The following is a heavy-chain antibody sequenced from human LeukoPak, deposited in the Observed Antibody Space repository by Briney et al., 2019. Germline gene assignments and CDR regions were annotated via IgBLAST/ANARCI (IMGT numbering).Heavy chain of an antibody. V-gene: IGHV3-30-3*01. CDR2: ISYDGSNK. CDR3: ARLPDYYYDSSGYPYGMDV. Sequence: PGGSLRLSCAASGFTFSSYAVHWVRQAPGKGLEWVAVISYDGSNKYYADSVKGRFTISRDNSKNTLYLQMNSLRAENTAVYYCARLPDYYYDSSGYPYGMDVWGQGTTVTVSS. J-gene: IGHJ6*02. D-gene: IGHD3-22*01. CDR1: GFTFSSYA.